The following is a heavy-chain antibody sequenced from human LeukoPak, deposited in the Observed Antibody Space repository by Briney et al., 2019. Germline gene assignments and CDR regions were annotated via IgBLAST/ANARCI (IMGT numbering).Heavy chain of an antibody. CDR2: IKQDGSEK. D-gene: IGHD2-2*01. J-gene: IGHJ4*02. Sequence: PGGSLRLSCAASGFSFSNYWMSWVRQAPGKGLEWVANIKQDGSEKYYVDSVKGRFTISRDNANNSLYLQMNSLRVEDTAVYYCARGDHYAVDYWGQGTLVTVSS. V-gene: IGHV3-7*01. CDR1: GFSFSNYW. CDR3: ARGDHYAVDY.